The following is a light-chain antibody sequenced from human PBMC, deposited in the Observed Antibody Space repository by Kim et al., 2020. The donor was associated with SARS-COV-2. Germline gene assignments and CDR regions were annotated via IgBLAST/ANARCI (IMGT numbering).Light chain of an antibody. V-gene: IGLV3-1*01. Sequence: SPRQTASITCADEKWGNRYACWYQQKPGQSPVLVIYQNSKRPSGIPERFSGSNSGNTATLTISGTQAMDEADYYCQAWDSSADYVFGTGTKLTVL. CDR3: QAWDSSADYV. CDR1: KWGNRY. CDR2: QNS. J-gene: IGLJ1*01.